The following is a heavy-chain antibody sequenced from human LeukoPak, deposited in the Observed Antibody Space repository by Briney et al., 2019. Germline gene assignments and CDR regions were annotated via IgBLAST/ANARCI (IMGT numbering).Heavy chain of an antibody. CDR2: ISSSSSYI. CDR1: GFTFSSYS. V-gene: IGHV3-21*01. J-gene: IGHJ4*02. CDR3: AIPINYYDSSGYYAFDY. D-gene: IGHD3-22*01. Sequence: KPGGSLRLSCAASGFTFSSYSMNWVRQAPGKGLEWVSSISSSSSYIYYADSVKGRFTISRDNAKNSLYLQMNSLRAEDTAVYYCAIPINYYDSSGYYAFDYWGQGTLVTVSS.